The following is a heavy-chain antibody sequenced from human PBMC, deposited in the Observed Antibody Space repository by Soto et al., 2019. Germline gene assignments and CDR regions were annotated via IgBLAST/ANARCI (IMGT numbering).Heavy chain of an antibody. Sequence: HPGGSLRLSCAASGFTFSGSAMHWVRQASGKGLEWVGRIRSKANSYATAYAASVKGRFTISRDDSKNTAYLQMNSLKTEDTAVYYCTSRREYYDILTGHYGMDVWGQGTTVTVSS. CDR1: GFTFSGSA. J-gene: IGHJ6*02. CDR3: TSRREYYDILTGHYGMDV. CDR2: IRSKANSYAT. V-gene: IGHV3-73*01. D-gene: IGHD3-9*01.